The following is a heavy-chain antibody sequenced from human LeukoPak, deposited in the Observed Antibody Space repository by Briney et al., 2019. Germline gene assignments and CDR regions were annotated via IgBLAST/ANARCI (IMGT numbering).Heavy chain of an antibody. Sequence: SVKVSCKASGGTFSSYAISWVRQAPGQGLEWMGGIIPIFGTANYAQKFQGRVTITADESTSTAYMELSSLRSEDTAVYYCARSLIYSGYDSWREYYFDYWGQGTLVTVSS. J-gene: IGHJ4*02. V-gene: IGHV1-69*13. CDR3: ARSLIYSGYDSWREYYFDY. CDR2: IIPIFGTA. CDR1: GGTFSSYA. D-gene: IGHD5-12*01.